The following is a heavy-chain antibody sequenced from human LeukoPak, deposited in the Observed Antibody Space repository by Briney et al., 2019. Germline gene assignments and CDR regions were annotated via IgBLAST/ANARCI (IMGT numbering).Heavy chain of an antibody. D-gene: IGHD5-18*01. V-gene: IGHV1-2*02. J-gene: IGHJ4*02. CDR3: AREIQLWLGVGYFDY. Sequence: ASVKVSCKASGYTFTGYYMHWVRQAPGQGLEWMGWINPNSGGTNYAQKFQGRVTMTRDTSISTAYMELSRLRSDDTAVYYCAREIQLWLGVGYFDYWGQGTLVTVSS. CDR1: GYTFTGYY. CDR2: INPNSGGT.